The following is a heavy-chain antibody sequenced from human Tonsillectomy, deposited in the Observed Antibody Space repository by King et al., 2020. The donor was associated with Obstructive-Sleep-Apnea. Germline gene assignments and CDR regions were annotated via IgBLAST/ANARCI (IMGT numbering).Heavy chain of an antibody. CDR3: AKCTGGYYYWYFDL. D-gene: IGHD3-22*01. CDR2: ISGSGGST. V-gene: IGHV3-23*04. CDR1: GFTFSSYA. Sequence: EVQLVESGGGLVQPGGSLRLSCAASGFTFSSYAMSWVRQAPGTGLEWVSAISGSGGSTYYAASVKGRFTISRDNSKNTLYLQMNSLRAVDTPVYYCAKCTGGYYYWYFDLGGRGTLVTVSS. J-gene: IGHJ2*01.